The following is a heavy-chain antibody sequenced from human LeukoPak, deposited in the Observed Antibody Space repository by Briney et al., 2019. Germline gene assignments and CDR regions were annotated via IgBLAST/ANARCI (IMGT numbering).Heavy chain of an antibody. V-gene: IGHV3-23*01. J-gene: IGHJ5*02. Sequence: GGSLRLSCTASGFTFSSYAMSWVRQAPGKGLEWVSAISGSGGSTYYADSVKGRFTISRDNSKNTLYLQMNSLRAEDTAVYYCAKDHSRYSYGYGVWFDPWGQGTLVTVSS. D-gene: IGHD5-18*01. CDR2: ISGSGGST. CDR1: GFTFSSYA. CDR3: AKDHSRYSYGYGVWFDP.